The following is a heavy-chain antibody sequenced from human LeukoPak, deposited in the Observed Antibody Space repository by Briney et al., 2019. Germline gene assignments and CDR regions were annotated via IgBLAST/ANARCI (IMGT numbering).Heavy chain of an antibody. D-gene: IGHD5-12*01. V-gene: IGHV3-48*03. CDR3: ATLTVASPFDY. CDR2: ISPTGSTM. Sequence: PGGSLRLSCAASGFTFSHYEMYWVRQAPGEGLEWVSYISPTGSTMYYADSVKGRFTISRDNAKNSLYLQMNSLRADDTAVYYCATLTVASPFDYWGQGALVTVSS. CDR1: GFTFSHYE. J-gene: IGHJ4*02.